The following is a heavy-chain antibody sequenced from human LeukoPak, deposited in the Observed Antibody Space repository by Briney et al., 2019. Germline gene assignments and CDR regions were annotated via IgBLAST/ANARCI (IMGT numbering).Heavy chain of an antibody. Sequence: GGSLRLSCAASGFTFSSYGMHWVRQAPGKGLEWVAVISYDGSNKYYADSVKGRFTISRDNSKNMLYLQMNSLRAEDTAVYYCAKDSWGEQQLNPHFDYWGQGTLVTVSS. CDR1: GFTFSSYG. CDR2: ISYDGSNK. CDR3: AKDSWGEQQLNPHFDY. D-gene: IGHD6-13*01. V-gene: IGHV3-30*18. J-gene: IGHJ4*02.